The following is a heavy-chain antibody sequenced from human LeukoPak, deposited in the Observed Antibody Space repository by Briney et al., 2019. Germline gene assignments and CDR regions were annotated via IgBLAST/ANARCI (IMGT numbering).Heavy chain of an antibody. CDR2: IHPGDSDT. CDR1: GYSFTSYW. J-gene: IGHJ4*02. CDR3: ARLPYSSGWYYFDY. Sequence: GESLKISCKGSGYSFTSYWIGWVRQMPGKGLEWMGIIHPGDSDTRYSPSFQGQVTILADKSISTAYLQWSSLKASDTAMYYCARLPYSSGWYYFDYWGQGTLVTVSS. D-gene: IGHD6-19*01. V-gene: IGHV5-51*01.